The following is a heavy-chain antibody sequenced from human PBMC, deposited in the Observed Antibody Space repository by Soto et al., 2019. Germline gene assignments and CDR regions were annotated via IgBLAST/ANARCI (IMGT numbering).Heavy chain of an antibody. CDR3: ARVGLIYYFDY. CDR1: GASISKSNW. D-gene: IGHD3-16*01. CDR2: IFHSGST. J-gene: IGHJ4*02. V-gene: IGHV4-4*02. Sequence: QVQLQESGPGLVKPSGTLSLTCAVSGASISKSNWWSWVRQPPGKGLEWIGEIFHSGSTNYNPSLKCXVTISVDNSENQFPLSLKSVTAADTAVYYCARVGLIYYFDYWGQGNLVTVSS.